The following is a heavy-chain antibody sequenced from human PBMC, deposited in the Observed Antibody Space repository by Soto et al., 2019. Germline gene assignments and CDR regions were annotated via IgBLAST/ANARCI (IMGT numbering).Heavy chain of an antibody. CDR2: INPSGGGT. Sequence: ASVKVSCKASGYTFSSYDMHWVRQAPGQGYEWMGIINPSGGGTTYAQKFQGRVTMTRDTSTSTVYMELSSLRSEDTAVYYCARYDYNGYYFDYWGQGTLVTVSS. V-gene: IGHV1-46*01. CDR1: GYTFSSYD. CDR3: ARYDYNGYYFDY. J-gene: IGHJ4*02. D-gene: IGHD4-4*01.